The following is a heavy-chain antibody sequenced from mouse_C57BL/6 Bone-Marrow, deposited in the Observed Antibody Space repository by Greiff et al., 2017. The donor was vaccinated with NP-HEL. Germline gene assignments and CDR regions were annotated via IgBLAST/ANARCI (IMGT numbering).Heavy chain of an antibody. D-gene: IGHD1-1*01. CDR3: ARSLGYGSSSYWYFDV. V-gene: IGHV3-8*01. Sequence: EVKLQESGPGLAKPSQTLSLTCSVTGYSITSDYWNWIRKFPGNKLEYMGYISYSGSTYYNPSLKSRISITRDTSKNQYYLQLNSVTTEDTATYYCARSLGYGSSSYWYFDVWGTGTTVTVSS. CDR2: ISYSGST. J-gene: IGHJ1*03. CDR1: GYSITSDY.